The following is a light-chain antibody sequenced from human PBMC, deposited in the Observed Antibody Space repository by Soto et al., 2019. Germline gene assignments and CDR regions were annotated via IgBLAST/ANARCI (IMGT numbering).Light chain of an antibody. V-gene: IGKV1-12*01. CDR2: AAS. Sequence: SESPSVGDRYAISCLASQDIGGRLAWFQQKPGKAPQYMIHAASILQSGVPSRFRGSGSGTEFILTISNLQPEDFASYYCLQVSSCPRTFGLGTKVEIK. J-gene: IGKJ1*01. CDR3: LQVSSCPRT. CDR1: QDIGGR.